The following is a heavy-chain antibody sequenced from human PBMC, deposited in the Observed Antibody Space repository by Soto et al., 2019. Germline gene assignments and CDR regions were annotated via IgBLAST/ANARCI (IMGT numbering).Heavy chain of an antibody. CDR2: IYYSGST. D-gene: IGHD6-6*01. J-gene: IGHJ5*02. CDR1: GGSISSGGYY. V-gene: IGHV4-31*03. CDR3: ARDSFASSIAARPRGSNWFDP. Sequence: QVQLQESGPGLVKPSQTLSLTCTVSGGSISSGGYYWSWIRQPPGKGLEWIGYIYYSGSTYYNPTLKSRVTISVDTSENQFSLKLSSVTAADTAVYYCARDSFASSIAARPRGSNWFDPWGQGTLVTVSS.